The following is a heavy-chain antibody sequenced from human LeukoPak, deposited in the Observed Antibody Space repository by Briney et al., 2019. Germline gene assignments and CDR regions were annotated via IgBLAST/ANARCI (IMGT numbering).Heavy chain of an antibody. V-gene: IGHV3-30*02. CDR2: IRYDGSNK. D-gene: IGHD3-16*01. J-gene: IGHJ6*03. CDR3: AKDRRGSYYYMDV. Sequence: AGGSLRLSCAASGFTFSSYEMNWVRQAPGKGLGWVAFIRYDGSNKYYADSVKGRFTISRDNSKNTLYLQMNSLRAEDTAVYYCAKDRRGSYYYMDVWGKGTTVTVSS. CDR1: GFTFSSYE.